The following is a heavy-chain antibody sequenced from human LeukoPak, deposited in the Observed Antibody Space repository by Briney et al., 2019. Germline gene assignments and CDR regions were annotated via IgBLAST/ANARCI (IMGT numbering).Heavy chain of an antibody. CDR3: AKSGGYGLIDY. Sequence: SETLSLTCTVSGASISGSGYYWGWIRQPPGKGLEWIWIIYSRGSTYYNASLQSRVTISIQTSKNQISLRLNSVTAADTAMYYCAKSGGYGLIDYWGQGTLVTVSS. V-gene: IGHV4-39*01. J-gene: IGHJ4*02. CDR1: GASISGSGYY. D-gene: IGHD1-26*01. CDR2: IYSRGST.